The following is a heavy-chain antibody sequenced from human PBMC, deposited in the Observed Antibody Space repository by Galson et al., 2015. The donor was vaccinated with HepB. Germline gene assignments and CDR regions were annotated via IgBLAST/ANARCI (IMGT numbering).Heavy chain of an antibody. CDR1: GFTFSSYG. J-gene: IGHJ4*02. Sequence: SLRLSCAASGFTFSSYGMHWVRQAPGKGLEWVAGISYDGSNKYYADSVKGRFTISRDNSKNTLYLQMNSLRAEDTAVYYCATDRERDGNNAGFDYWGQGTLVIVSS. V-gene: IGHV3-30*03. CDR2: ISYDGSNK. D-gene: IGHD5-24*01. CDR3: ATDRERDGNNAGFDY.